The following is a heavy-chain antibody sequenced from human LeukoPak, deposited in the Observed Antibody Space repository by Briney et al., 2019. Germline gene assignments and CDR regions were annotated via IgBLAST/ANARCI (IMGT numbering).Heavy chain of an antibody. V-gene: IGHV4-4*07. J-gene: IGHJ4*02. CDR3: ARDAKYYYGSRTYFFFEY. CDR1: GGSFSTYY. D-gene: IGHD3-10*01. CDR2: IYTSGTT. Sequence: SETLSLTCTVSGGSFSTYYWSWIRQPAGKGLEWIGHIYTSGTTNYNPSLKSRVTMSIDTSKNQFSLKLSSVTAADTAIYYCARDAKYYYGSRTYFFFEYWGQGTLLTVSS.